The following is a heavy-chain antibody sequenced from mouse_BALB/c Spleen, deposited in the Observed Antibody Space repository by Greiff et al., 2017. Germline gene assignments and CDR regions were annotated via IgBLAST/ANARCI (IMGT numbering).Heavy chain of an antibody. CDR3: AGDYDD. Sequence: VQLQLSGPVLVKPGASVNVSCKASGYSFTDYYMYWVKPSHGKSLEWIGYIDPYNGGTSYNQKFKGKATLTVDKSSSTAFMHHNSLTTEDDAVYYCAGDYDDWGEGNTGTVAS. CDR2: IDPYNGGT. CDR1: GYSFTDYY. V-gene: IGHV1S135*01. J-gene: IGHJ2*01.